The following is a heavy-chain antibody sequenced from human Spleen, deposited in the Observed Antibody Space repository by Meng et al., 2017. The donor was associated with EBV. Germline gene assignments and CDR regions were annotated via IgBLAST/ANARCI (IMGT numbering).Heavy chain of an antibody. D-gene: IGHD5-18*01. CDR3: VRDTAMVNWLEF. CDR1: GYTFSGYY. Sequence: QVQLGQSGAEVKKPGASGKVSCKTSGYTFSGYYIHWVRQAPGHGLEWMGRINPRSGGTNYAQKFQGRVTMTRDTSITTAYMDLSRLRSDDTAVYFCVRDTAMVNWLEFWGRGTLVTVSS. CDR2: INPRSGGT. V-gene: IGHV1-2*06. J-gene: IGHJ5*01.